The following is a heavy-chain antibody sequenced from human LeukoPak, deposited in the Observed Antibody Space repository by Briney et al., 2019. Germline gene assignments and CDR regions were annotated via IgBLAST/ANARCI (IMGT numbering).Heavy chain of an antibody. D-gene: IGHD6-6*01. J-gene: IGHJ4*02. Sequence: KPGESLKISCKGSGYSFTTYWIGWVRQMPGKGLEWMGLIYPGDFDTRYSPSFQGQVTISADKSIRTAYLQWSSLEASDTAMYYCAREYSASPTGYVDFWGQGTQVTVSS. CDR1: GYSFTTYW. CDR2: IYPGDFDT. CDR3: AREYSASPTGYVDF. V-gene: IGHV5-51*01.